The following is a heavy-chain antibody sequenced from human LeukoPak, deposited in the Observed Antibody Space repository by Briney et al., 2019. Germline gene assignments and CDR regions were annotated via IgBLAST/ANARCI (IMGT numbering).Heavy chain of an antibody. Sequence: SETLSLTCAVHGGSFSVYYWSWIRQPPGKGMEWIGEINHSGSTDYNPSLKSRVTISVDTSKNQFSLKLSSVTAADTAAYYCARGGKQQLDYWGQGTLVTVSS. CDR3: ARGGKQQLDY. J-gene: IGHJ4*02. CDR2: INHSGST. D-gene: IGHD6-13*01. CDR1: GGSFSVYY. V-gene: IGHV4-34*01.